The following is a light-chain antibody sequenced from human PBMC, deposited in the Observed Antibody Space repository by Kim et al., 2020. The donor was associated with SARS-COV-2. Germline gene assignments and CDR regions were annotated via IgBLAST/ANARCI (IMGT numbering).Light chain of an antibody. V-gene: IGKV3-20*01. CDR1: QSVSSNY. CDR2: DAS. J-gene: IGKJ1*01. Sequence: SPDETATLPRGASQSVSSNYLAWYQRRPGQAPRLLIYDASSRATGIPDRFSGSGSGTDFTLTISRLEPEDFAVYYCQQYSSSFRTFGQGTKVDIK. CDR3: QQYSSSFRT.